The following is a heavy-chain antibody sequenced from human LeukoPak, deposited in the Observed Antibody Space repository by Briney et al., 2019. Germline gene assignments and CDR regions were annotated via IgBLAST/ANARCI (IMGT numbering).Heavy chain of an antibody. CDR3: ASDRAPSEDIVLMVYAQYDY. J-gene: IGHJ4*02. D-gene: IGHD2-8*01. Sequence: GGSLRLSCAASGFTFSSYSMNWVRQAPGKGLEWVSYISSSSSTIYYADSVKGRFTISRDNAKNSLYLQMNSLRAEDTAVYYCASDRAPSEDIVLMVYAQYDYWGQGTLVTVSS. CDR1: GFTFSSYS. CDR2: ISSSSSTI. V-gene: IGHV3-48*04.